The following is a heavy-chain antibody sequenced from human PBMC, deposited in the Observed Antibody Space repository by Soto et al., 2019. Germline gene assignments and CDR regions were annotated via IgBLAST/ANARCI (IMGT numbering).Heavy chain of an antibody. CDR3: AAEVPSQGRGEFDY. CDR2: IKSKVDGETT. V-gene: IGHV3-15*07. Sequence: ESGGGLVKSGGSLRVSCAASGFTFSSAWMTWVRQAPGKGLEWVGRIKSKVDGETTDYAAPVKGRLTISRDDSDSTLYLQMNSLKSEDTAGDHCAAEVPSQGRGEFDYWGQGILVTVSS. J-gene: IGHJ4*02. CDR1: GFTFSSAW.